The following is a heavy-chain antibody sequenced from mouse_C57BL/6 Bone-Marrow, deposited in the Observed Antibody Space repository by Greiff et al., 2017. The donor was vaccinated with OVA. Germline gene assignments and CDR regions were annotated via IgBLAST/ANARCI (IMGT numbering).Heavy chain of an antibody. CDR2: INYDGSST. CDR1: GFTFSDYY. J-gene: IGHJ3*01. CDR3: ARGFAY. V-gene: IGHV5-16*01. Sequence: EVKLMESEGGLVQPGSSMKLSCTASGFTFSDYYMAWVRQVPEKGLEWVANINYDGSSTYYLDSLKSRFIMSRDNAKNILYLQMSSLKSEDTATYYCARGFAYWGQGTLVTVSA.